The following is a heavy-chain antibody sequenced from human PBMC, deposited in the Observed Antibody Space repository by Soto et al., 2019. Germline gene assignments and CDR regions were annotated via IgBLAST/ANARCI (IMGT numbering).Heavy chain of an antibody. V-gene: IGHV1-3*01. D-gene: IGHD6-13*01. CDR3: ARDPYSSSWYAFDY. J-gene: IGHJ4*02. Sequence: ASVKVSCKASGYTFTIYAMHWVRQAPGQRLEWMGWINAGNGNTKYSQKFQGRVTITRDTSASTAYMELSSLRSEDTAAYYCARDPYSSSWYAFDYWGQGTLVTVSS. CDR2: INAGNGNT. CDR1: GYTFTIYA.